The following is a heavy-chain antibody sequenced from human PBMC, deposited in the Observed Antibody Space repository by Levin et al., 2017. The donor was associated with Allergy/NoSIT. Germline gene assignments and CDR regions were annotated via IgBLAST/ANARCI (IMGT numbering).Heavy chain of an antibody. J-gene: IGHJ4*02. CDR1: GFSLNTEKVG. CDR3: AHSRPQYYYDNSGYYFDF. CDR2: IYWDGNN. V-gene: IGHV2-5*02. Sequence: TLSLTCTFSGFSLNTEKVGVGWIRQPPGKALEWLALIYWDGNNHYSPSLSSRLTITKDASKNQVVLTVTNMDAADTATYYCAHSRPQYYYDNSGYYFDFWGQGTLVTVSS. D-gene: IGHD3-22*01.